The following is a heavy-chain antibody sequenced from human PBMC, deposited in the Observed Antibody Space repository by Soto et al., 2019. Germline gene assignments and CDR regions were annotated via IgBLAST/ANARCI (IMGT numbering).Heavy chain of an antibody. Sequence: SLRLYCAVSGVTLTNVWMNWVRQAPGKGPEWVGRIRSNIDGGTTDYAAPVKGRFTVSRDDSTNTLYLQMNSLKSEDTAVYYCNHGYHQYFNSWGQGTLVTVSS. CDR1: GVTLTNVW. J-gene: IGHJ4*02. D-gene: IGHD5-18*01. CDR2: IRSNIDGGTT. CDR3: NHGYHQYFNS. V-gene: IGHV3-15*07.